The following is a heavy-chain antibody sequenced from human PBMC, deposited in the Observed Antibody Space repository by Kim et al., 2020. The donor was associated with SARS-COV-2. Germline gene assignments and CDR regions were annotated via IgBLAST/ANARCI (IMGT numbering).Heavy chain of an antibody. Sequence: SETLSLTCAVYGGSFSGYYWSWIRQPPGKGLEWIGEINHSGSTNYNPSLKSRVTISVDTSKNQFSLKLSSVTAADTAVYYCARVADFWSVYYPNLDYWGQGTLVTVSS. CDR3: ARVADFWSVYYPNLDY. J-gene: IGHJ4*02. D-gene: IGHD3-3*01. V-gene: IGHV4-34*01. CDR2: INHSGST. CDR1: GGSFSGYY.